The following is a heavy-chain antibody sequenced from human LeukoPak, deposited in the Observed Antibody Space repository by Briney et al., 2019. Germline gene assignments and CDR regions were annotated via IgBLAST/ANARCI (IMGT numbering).Heavy chain of an antibody. J-gene: IGHJ4*02. V-gene: IGHV4-34*01. CDR3: ARGVAAAGIGPYYFDY. Sequence: PSETLSLTCAVYGGSFSGYYWSWIRQPPGKGLEWSGEINHSGSTNYNPSLKSRVTISVDTSKNQFSLKLSSVTAADTAVYYCARGVAAAGIGPYYFDYWGQGTLVTVSS. D-gene: IGHD6-13*01. CDR2: INHSGST. CDR1: GGSFSGYY.